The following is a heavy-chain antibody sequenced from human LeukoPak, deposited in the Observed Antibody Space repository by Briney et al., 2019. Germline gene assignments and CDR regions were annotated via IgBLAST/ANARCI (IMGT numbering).Heavy chain of an antibody. V-gene: IGHV3-21*01. CDR3: ATAFSGYDYLDY. J-gene: IGHJ4*02. D-gene: IGHD5-12*01. Sequence: GGSLRLSCAASGFTFSSYSMNWVRQAPGKGLEWVSSISSSSSNIYYADSVKGRFTISRDNAKNSLYLQMNSLRAEDTAVYYCATAFSGYDYLDYWGQGTLVTVSS. CDR1: GFTFSSYS. CDR2: ISSSSSNI.